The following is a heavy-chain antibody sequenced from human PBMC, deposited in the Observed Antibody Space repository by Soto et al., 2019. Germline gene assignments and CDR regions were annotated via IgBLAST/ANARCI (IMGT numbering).Heavy chain of an antibody. CDR2: IYYSGST. V-gene: IGHV4-30-4*01. CDR1: GGSISSGDYY. CDR3: ASDKRTRRAAAGTLYPNWFDP. Sequence: SETLSLTCTVSGGSISSGDYYWSWIRQPPGKGLEWIGYIYYSGSTYYNPSLKSRVTISVDTSKNQFSLKLSSVTAADTAVYYCASDKRTRRAAAGTLYPNWFDPWGQGTLVTVSS. D-gene: IGHD6-13*01. J-gene: IGHJ5*02.